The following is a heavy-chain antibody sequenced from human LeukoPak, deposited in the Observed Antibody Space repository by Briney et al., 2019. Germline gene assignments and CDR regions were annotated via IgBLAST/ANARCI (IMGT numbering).Heavy chain of an antibody. CDR3: ARSRYFDY. V-gene: IGHV3-33*01. Sequence: GRSLRLSCAASGFTFRSYGMHWVRQAPGKGLEWVAIVWYDGNNKYYADSVKGRFTVSRDNSKDTVSLQLNSLRAEDTAVYYCARSRYFDYWGQGTLVTVSS. CDR2: VWYDGNNK. CDR1: GFTFRSYG. J-gene: IGHJ4*02.